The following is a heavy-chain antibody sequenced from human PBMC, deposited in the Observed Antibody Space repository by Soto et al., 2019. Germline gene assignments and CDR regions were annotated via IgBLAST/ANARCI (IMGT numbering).Heavy chain of an antibody. V-gene: IGHV3-7*01. CDR3: AAAPRHSNFDY. J-gene: IGHJ4*02. CDR1: GFTFSSYW. Sequence: EVQLVESGGGLVQPGGSLRLSCAASGFTFSSYWMSWVRQAPGKGLEWVANIKQDGSEKYYVDSVKGRFTISRDNAKNSLYLQMNSLRAEDPAVYYCAAAPRHSNFDYWGQGTLVPVSS. D-gene: IGHD4-4*01. CDR2: IKQDGSEK.